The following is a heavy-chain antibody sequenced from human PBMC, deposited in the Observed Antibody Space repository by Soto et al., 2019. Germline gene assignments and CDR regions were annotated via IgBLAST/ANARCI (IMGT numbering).Heavy chain of an antibody. CDR3: ARVATVVTREFDY. CDR1: AFTFSSYA. J-gene: IGHJ4*02. D-gene: IGHD4-17*01. V-gene: IGHV3-30-3*01. Sequence: QVQLVESGGGVVQPGRSLRLSCAASAFTFSSYAMHWVRQAPGKGLEWVAVISYDGSNEYYADSVKGRFTISRDNSKNTLYLQMNSLRAEDTAVYYCARVATVVTREFDYWGQGTLVTVSS. CDR2: ISYDGSNE.